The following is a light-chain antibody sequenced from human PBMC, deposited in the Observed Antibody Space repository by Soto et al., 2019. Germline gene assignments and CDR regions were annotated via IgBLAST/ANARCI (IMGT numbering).Light chain of an antibody. CDR1: QSVSSN. Sequence: ETVMTQSPATLSVSPGEGATLSCRASQSVSSNLVWYQHRPGQAPRLLIYGASTWASGIPVRFSGSGSGTDFTLTITSLQSEDFAIYYCQQYNTWTWTFGQGTKVDIK. CDR2: GAS. J-gene: IGKJ1*01. CDR3: QQYNTWTWT. V-gene: IGKV3-15*01.